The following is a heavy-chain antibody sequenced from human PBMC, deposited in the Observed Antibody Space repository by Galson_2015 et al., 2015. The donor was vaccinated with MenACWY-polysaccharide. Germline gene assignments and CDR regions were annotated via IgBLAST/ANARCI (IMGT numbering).Heavy chain of an antibody. Sequence: SLRLSCAASGFSLSRYWMHWVRQAPGKGLAWVSRINSDGSSTSHADSVKGRFTISRDNAKNTLYLQMNSLRVEDTAVYYCARVRHCSNGLCYSAFDLWGQGTKVTVSS. V-gene: IGHV3-74*01. J-gene: IGHJ3*01. D-gene: IGHD2-8*01. CDR1: GFSLSRYW. CDR3: ARVRHCSNGLCYSAFDL. CDR2: INSDGSST.